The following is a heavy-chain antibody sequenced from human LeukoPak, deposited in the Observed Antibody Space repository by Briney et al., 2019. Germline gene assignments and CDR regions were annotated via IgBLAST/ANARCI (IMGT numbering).Heavy chain of an antibody. CDR1: GFTFSSYG. Sequence: GGSLRLSCAASGFTFSSYGMHWVRQAPGKGLEWVAFIRYDGSNKYYADSVKGRFTISRDNSKNTLYLQMNSLRAEDTAVYYCARESLTDIVVVGAFDIWGQGTMVTVSS. CDR2: IRYDGSNK. D-gene: IGHD2-15*01. V-gene: IGHV3-30*02. CDR3: ARESLTDIVVVGAFDI. J-gene: IGHJ3*02.